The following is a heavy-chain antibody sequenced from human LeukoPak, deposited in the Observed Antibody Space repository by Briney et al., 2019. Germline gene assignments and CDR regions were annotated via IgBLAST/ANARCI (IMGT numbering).Heavy chain of an antibody. J-gene: IGHJ4*02. V-gene: IGHV4-59*01. D-gene: IGHD6-13*01. Sequence: SETLSLTCTVSGVSISSYYWSWIRQPPGKGLEWIGYIYYSGSTNYNPSLKSRVTMSVDTSKNQFSLKLTSVTAADTAVYYCARGGSSSSWPFYYWGQGTLVTVSS. CDR2: IYYSGST. CDR3: ARGGSSSSWPFYY. CDR1: GVSISSYY.